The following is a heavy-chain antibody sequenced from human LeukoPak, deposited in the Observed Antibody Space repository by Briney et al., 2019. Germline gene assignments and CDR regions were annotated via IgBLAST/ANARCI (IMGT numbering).Heavy chain of an antibody. CDR3: ARDRYSGYDWGGYYFDY. V-gene: IGHV3-21*01. CDR1: GFTFSSYS. D-gene: IGHD5-12*01. CDR2: ISSSSSYI. J-gene: IGHJ4*02. Sequence: TGGSLRLSCAASGFTFSSYSMNWVRQAPGKGLEWVSSISSSSSYIYYADSVKGRFTISRDNAKNSLYLQMNSLRAEDTAVYYCARDRYSGYDWGGYYFDYWGQGTLVTVSS.